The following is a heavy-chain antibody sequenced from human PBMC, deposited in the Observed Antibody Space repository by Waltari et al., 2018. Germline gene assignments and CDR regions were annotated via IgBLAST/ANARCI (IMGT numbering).Heavy chain of an antibody. CDR2: IWYDGSNK. CDR1: GFTFSSYG. CDR3: AKDPYSSSIGYYMDV. Sequence: QVQLVESGGGVVQPGRSLRLSCAASGFTFSSYGMHWVRQAPGKGLEWVAVIWYDGSNKYYADSVKGRFTISRDNSKNPLYLQMNSLRAEDTAVYYCAKDPYSSSIGYYMDVWGKGTTVTVSS. J-gene: IGHJ6*03. V-gene: IGHV3-33*06. D-gene: IGHD6-6*01.